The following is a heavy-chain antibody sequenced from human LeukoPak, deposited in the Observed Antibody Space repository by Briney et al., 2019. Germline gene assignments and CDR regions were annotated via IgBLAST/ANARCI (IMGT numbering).Heavy chain of an antibody. D-gene: IGHD2-2*01. CDR3: ARDDIVVVPAPQAFDI. J-gene: IGHJ3*02. Sequence: GGSLRLSCAASGFTFSSYSMNWVRQAPGKGLEWVSSISSSSSYIYYADSVKGRFTISRDNAKNSLYLQMNSLRAEDTAVYYCARDDIVVVPAPQAFDIWGQGTMVTVSS. CDR1: GFTFSSYS. CDR2: ISSSSSYI. V-gene: IGHV3-21*01.